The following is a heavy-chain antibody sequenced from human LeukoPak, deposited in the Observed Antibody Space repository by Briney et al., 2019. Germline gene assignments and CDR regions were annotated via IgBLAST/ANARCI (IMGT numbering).Heavy chain of an antibody. J-gene: IGHJ5*02. V-gene: IGHV3-64D*09. Sequence: QTGGSLRLSCSASGFTFSSYVMHWVRQAPGKGLEFVSTISSNGGSTYYADSVKGRFTISRDNSKNTLYLQVSSLRAEDTALYYCVKDDRYFYGSGSPSWGQGTLVTVSS. CDR2: ISSNGGST. CDR3: VKDDRYFYGSGSPS. CDR1: GFTFSSYV. D-gene: IGHD3-10*01.